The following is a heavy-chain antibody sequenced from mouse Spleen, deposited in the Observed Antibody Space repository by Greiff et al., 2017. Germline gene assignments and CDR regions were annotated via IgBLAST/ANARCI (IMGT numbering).Heavy chain of an antibody. V-gene: IGHV14-2*01. D-gene: IGHD2-5*01. J-gene: IGHJ4*01. CDR3: ARRWAYYSNPYAMDY. CDR2: IDPEDGET. CDR1: GFNIKDYY. Sequence: EVQRVESGAELVKPGASVKLSCTASGFNIKDYYMHWVKQRPEQGLEWIGRIDPEDGETKYAPKFQGKATITADTSSNTAYLQLSSLTSEDTAVYYCARRWAYYSNPYAMDYWGQGTSVTVSS.